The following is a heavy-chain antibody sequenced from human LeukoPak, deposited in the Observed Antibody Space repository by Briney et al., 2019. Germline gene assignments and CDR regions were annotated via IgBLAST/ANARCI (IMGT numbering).Heavy chain of an antibody. CDR2: TYYRSTWYN. V-gene: IGHV6-1*01. D-gene: IGHD2-2*01. Sequence: SQTLSLTCAMSGDSVSSNSVTWNWIRQSPSRGLEWLGRTYYRSTWYNDYAVSVRGRITVNPDTSKNQFSLHLNSVTPEDTAVYYCARRLTQYDCFNPWGQGILVTVSS. CDR3: ARRLTQYDCFNP. J-gene: IGHJ5*02. CDR1: GDSVSSNSVT.